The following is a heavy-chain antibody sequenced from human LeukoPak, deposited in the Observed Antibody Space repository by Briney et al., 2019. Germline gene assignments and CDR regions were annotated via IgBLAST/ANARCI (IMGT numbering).Heavy chain of an antibody. CDR1: GGSISSYY. CDR3: ARLPYYYYYGMDV. CDR2: IYYSGST. J-gene: IGHJ6*02. V-gene: IGHV4-59*08. Sequence: SETLSLTCTVSGGSISSYYWSWIRQPPGKGLEWIGNIYYSGSTNYNPSLKSRVTISVDTSKNQFSLKLSSVTAADTAVYYCARLPYYYYYGMDVWGQGTTVTVSS.